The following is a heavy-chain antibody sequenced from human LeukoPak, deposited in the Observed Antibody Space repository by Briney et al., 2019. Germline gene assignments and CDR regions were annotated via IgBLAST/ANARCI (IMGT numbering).Heavy chain of an antibody. J-gene: IGHJ5*02. CDR1: GFTFSSYW. Sequence: GGSLRLSCAASGFTFSSYWMSCVRQAPGKGLEWVANIKQDGSEKYYVDSVKGRFTISRDNAKNSLYLQMNSLRTEDTAVYYCARIVIPAALNWFDPWGQGSLVAVSS. D-gene: IGHD2-2*01. CDR2: IKQDGSEK. CDR3: ARIVIPAALNWFDP. V-gene: IGHV3-7*01.